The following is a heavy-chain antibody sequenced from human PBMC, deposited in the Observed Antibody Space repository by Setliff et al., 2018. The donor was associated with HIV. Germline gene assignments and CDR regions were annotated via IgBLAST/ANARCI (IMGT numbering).Heavy chain of an antibody. CDR3: ARVGHYFDAFDI. CDR1: GYSISSGYY. V-gene: IGHV4-38-2*01. Sequence: PSETLSLTCAVSGYSISSGYYWGWIRQPPGKGLEWIGSIYHSGSTYYNPSLKSRVTISVDTSKNQFSLKLTSVTAADTAIYYCARVGHYFDAFDIWGQGTMVT. J-gene: IGHJ3*02. D-gene: IGHD3-22*01. CDR2: IYHSGST.